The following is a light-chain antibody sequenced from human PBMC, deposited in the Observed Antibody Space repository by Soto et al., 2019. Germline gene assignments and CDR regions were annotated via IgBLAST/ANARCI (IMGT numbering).Light chain of an antibody. CDR1: QSIRSY. V-gene: IGKV1-39*01. CDR3: QQSYSTLPWT. J-gene: IGKJ1*01. Sequence: DIQMTQSPSSLSASVGDRVTITCRASQSIRSYLNWYQQKPEKAPKLLIYAASSLQSGVPSRFSGSGSGTNFTLTINSLQPEDFATYYCQQSYSTLPWTFGQGTKVEIK. CDR2: AAS.